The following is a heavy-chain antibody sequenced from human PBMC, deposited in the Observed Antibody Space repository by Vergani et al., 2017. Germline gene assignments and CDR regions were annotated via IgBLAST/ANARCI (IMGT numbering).Heavy chain of an antibody. Sequence: EVQLVESGGGLVQPGGSLRLSCAASGFTFSSYEMNWVRQAPGKGLEWVSYISSSGSTIYYADSVKGRFTISRDNAKNSLYLQMNSLRAEDTAVYYCAREAPWSSSFSADYWGQGTLVTVSS. V-gene: IGHV3-48*03. J-gene: IGHJ4*02. CDR2: ISSSGSTI. D-gene: IGHD6-6*01. CDR1: GFTFSSYE. CDR3: AREAPWSSSFSADY.